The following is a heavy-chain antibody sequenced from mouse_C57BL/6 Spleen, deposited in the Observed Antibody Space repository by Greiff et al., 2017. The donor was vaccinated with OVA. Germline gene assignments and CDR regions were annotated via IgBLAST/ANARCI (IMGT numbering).Heavy chain of an antibody. V-gene: IGHV14-2*01. J-gene: IGHJ3*01. Sequence: EVQRVESGAELVKPGASVKLSCTASGFNIKDYYMHWVKQRTEQGLGWIGRIDPEDGETKYAPKFQGKATITADTSSNTAYLQLSSLTSEDTAVYYCASVGDYSAWFAYWGQGTLVTVSA. CDR2: IDPEDGET. D-gene: IGHD1-1*01. CDR3: ASVGDYSAWFAY. CDR1: GFNIKDYY.